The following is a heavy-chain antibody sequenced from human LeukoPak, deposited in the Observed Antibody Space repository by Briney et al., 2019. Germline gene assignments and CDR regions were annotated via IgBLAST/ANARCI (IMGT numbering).Heavy chain of an antibody. Sequence: SETLSLTCAVYGGSFSGYYWSWIRQPPGKGLEWIGYIYYSGSTNYNPSLKSRVTISVDTSKNQFSLKLSSVTAADTAVYYCARRFSNAFDIWGQGTMVTVSS. D-gene: IGHD3-3*01. CDR3: ARRFSNAFDI. CDR1: GGSFSGYY. CDR2: IYYSGST. J-gene: IGHJ3*02. V-gene: IGHV4-59*01.